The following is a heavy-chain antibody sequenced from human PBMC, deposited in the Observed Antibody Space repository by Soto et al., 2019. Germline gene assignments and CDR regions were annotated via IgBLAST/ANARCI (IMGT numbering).Heavy chain of an antibody. CDR3: VRISSSIWYNWFDP. Sequence: QLQLQESGPGLVKPSETLSLTCTVSGGSISSSSYYWGWIRQPPGKGLEWIGSIYYSGSTYYNPSLKSRVTISVDTSKNQFSLKLSSVTAADTAVYYWVRISSSIWYNWFDPWGQGTLVTVSS. CDR1: GGSISSSSYY. J-gene: IGHJ5*02. V-gene: IGHV4-39*01. CDR2: IYYSGST. D-gene: IGHD6-13*01.